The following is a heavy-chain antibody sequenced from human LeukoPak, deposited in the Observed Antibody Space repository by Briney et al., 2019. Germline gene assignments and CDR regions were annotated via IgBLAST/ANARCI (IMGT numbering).Heavy chain of an antibody. Sequence: SETLSLTCTVSGGSISSGDYYWSWIRQPPGKGLEWIGYIYYSGSTYYNPSLKSRVTISVDTSKNQFSLKLSSVTAADTAVYYCARGSSWYAEYFQHWGQGTLVTVSS. D-gene: IGHD6-13*01. CDR1: GGSISSGDYY. J-gene: IGHJ1*01. CDR3: ARGSSWYAEYFQH. CDR2: IYYSGST. V-gene: IGHV4-30-4*02.